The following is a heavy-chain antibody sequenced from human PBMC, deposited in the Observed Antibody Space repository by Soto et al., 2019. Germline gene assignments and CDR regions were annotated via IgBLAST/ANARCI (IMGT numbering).Heavy chain of an antibody. CDR3: VRDGSKTLRDCFDP. J-gene: IGHJ5*02. Sequence: PSETLSLTCSVSGGSMSKFYWSWIRKTAGKGLEWMGRVSAPGTSDSNPSLRSRIAMSVDISKKTFALRLRAMTAADTGVYYCVRDGSKTLRDCFDPWGQGIFVTVSS. CDR1: GGSMSKFY. D-gene: IGHD4-17*01. CDR2: VSAPGTS. V-gene: IGHV4-4*07.